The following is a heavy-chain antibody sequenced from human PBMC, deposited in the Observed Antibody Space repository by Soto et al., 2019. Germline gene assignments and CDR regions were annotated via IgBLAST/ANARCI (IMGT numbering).Heavy chain of an antibody. CDR3: ARDKITGLFDY. CDR2: INHSGST. CDR1: GASFSGYY. J-gene: IGHJ4*02. V-gene: IGHV4-34*01. Sequence: PSETLSLTCEVYGASFSGYYWSWIRQPPGKGLEWIGQINHSGSTNHNPSLKSRVTLSVDTPNKHFSLKLTSVSAADTGVYYCARDKITGLFDYWGQGTLVTVSS. D-gene: IGHD2-8*02.